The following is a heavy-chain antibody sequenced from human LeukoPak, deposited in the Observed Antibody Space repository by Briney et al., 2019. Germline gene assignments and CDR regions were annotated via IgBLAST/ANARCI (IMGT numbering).Heavy chain of an antibody. D-gene: IGHD5-12*01. Sequence: SVKVSCKASGGTSSSYTISWVRQAPGQGLEWMGRIIPILGIANYAQKFQGRVTITADKSTSTAYMELSSLRSEDTAVYYCARVGSRSSGYDYWGQGTLVTVSS. CDR1: GGTSSSYT. J-gene: IGHJ4*02. CDR3: ARVGSRSSGYDY. CDR2: IIPILGIA. V-gene: IGHV1-69*02.